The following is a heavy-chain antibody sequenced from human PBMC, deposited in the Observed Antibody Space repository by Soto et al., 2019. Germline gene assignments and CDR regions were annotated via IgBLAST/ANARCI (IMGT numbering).Heavy chain of an antibody. D-gene: IGHD4-17*01. Sequence: QVQLVQSGPEVKKSGASVKVSCKASGYGFMNYGISWVRQAPGQGLEWMGGISTYNGNTDYAQKFQDRVTMTADASINTAYMELRNLRSNDTAVYFCARGWDYTDYYGDFWGQGTLVTVSS. V-gene: IGHV1-18*01. CDR3: ARGWDYTDYYGDF. CDR1: GYGFMNYG. CDR2: ISTYNGNT. J-gene: IGHJ4*02.